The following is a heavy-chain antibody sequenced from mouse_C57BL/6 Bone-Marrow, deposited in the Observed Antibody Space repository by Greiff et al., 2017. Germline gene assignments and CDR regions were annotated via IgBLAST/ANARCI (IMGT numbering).Heavy chain of an antibody. D-gene: IGHD2-2*01. J-gene: IGHJ2*01. CDR3: TTGDGYDVDY. CDR2: IDPEDGDT. CDR1: GFNIKDYY. Sequence: EVMLVESGAELVRPGASVKLSCTASGFNIKDYYMHWVKQRPEQGLEWIGRIDPEDGDTEYAPKFQGKATMTAETSSNTAYLQLSSLTSEDTAVYYCTTGDGYDVDYWGQGTTLTVSS. V-gene: IGHV14-1*01.